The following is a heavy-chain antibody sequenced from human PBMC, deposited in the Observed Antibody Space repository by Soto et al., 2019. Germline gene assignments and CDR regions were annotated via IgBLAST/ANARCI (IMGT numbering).Heavy chain of an antibody. CDR1: GFTFSSYG. V-gene: IGHV3-7*01. J-gene: IGHJ4*02. D-gene: IGHD5-12*01. Sequence: PGGSLRLSCAASGFTFSSYGMPRVRQAPGKGLEYVSNINRDGSEKYYADSVKGRFTISRDNAKNSLYLQMNSQRAEDTAVYYCARVSGYSGYDYYHLSGQAADYWGQRTLVTVSP. CDR3: ARVSGYSGYDYYHLSGQAADY. CDR2: INRDGSEK.